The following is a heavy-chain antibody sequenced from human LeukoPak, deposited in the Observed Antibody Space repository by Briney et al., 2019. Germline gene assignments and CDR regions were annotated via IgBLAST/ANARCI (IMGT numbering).Heavy chain of an antibody. CDR1: GGSMNKYY. Sequence: SETLSLTCTVSGGSMNKYYWNWIRQPPGKGLEWIGYIYYSGTTNYNPSLNSRVTISVDTSKNQLSLKLSSVTAVDTAVYYCARFNSGYSSGWYGAFFDYWGQGTLVTVSS. CDR3: ARFNSGYSSGWYGAFFDY. V-gene: IGHV4-59*12. CDR2: IYYSGTT. J-gene: IGHJ4*02. D-gene: IGHD6-19*01.